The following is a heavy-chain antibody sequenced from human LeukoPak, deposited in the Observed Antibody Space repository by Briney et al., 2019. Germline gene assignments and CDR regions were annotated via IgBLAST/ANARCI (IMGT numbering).Heavy chain of an antibody. Sequence: SETLSLTCAVYGGSFSGYYWSWIRQPPGKGLEWIGYIYYSGSTYYNPSLKSRVTILVDTSKNQFSLKLSSVTAADTAVYYCARGRGSSWDIDYWGQGTLVTVSS. J-gene: IGHJ4*02. V-gene: IGHV4-30-4*01. CDR1: GGSFSGYY. D-gene: IGHD6-13*01. CDR2: IYYSGST. CDR3: ARGRGSSWDIDY.